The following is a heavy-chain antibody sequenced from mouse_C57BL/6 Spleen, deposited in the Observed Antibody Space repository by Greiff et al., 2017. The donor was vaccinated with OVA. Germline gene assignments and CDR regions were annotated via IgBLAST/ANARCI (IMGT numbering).Heavy chain of an antibody. D-gene: IGHD1-1*01. V-gene: IGHV1-81*01. CDR2: IYPRSGNT. J-gene: IGHJ2*01. CDR3: ARGAGSSYAY. Sequence: QVQLKESGAELARPGASVTLSCKASGYTFTSYGISWVKQRTGQGLEWIGEIYPRSGNTYYNEKFKGKATLTADKSSSTAYMELRSLTSEDSAVYFCARGAGSSYAYWGQGTTLTVSS. CDR1: GYTFTSYG.